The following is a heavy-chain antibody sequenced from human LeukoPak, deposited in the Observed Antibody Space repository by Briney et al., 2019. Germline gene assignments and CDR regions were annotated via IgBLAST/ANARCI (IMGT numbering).Heavy chain of an antibody. Sequence: ASVKVSCKASGYSFTSYGMSWVRQAPGQGLEWMGWISVYNGNTNYAQKFQGRVTMTRNTSISTAYMELSSLRSEDTAVYYCARVDYYGSGSHSDAFDIWGQGTMVTVSS. J-gene: IGHJ3*02. V-gene: IGHV1-18*01. D-gene: IGHD3-10*01. CDR3: ARVDYYGSGSHSDAFDI. CDR1: GYSFTSYG. CDR2: ISVYNGNT.